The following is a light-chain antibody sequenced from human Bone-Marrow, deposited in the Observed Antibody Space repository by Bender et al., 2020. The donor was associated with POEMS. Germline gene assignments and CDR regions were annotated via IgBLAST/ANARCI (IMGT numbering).Light chain of an antibody. CDR3: ISFTTSSTSV. CDR2: EGT. V-gene: IGLV2-14*02. CDR1: SSDIGTYKF. Sequence: QSGLAQPASVPASPGQSITIPCTGTSSDIGTYKFVSWYQQYPGKAPKLLIYEGTKRPSGVSSRFSGSKSGNTASLTISGLQAEDEADYYCISFTTSSTSVFGGGTKVTVL. J-gene: IGLJ3*02.